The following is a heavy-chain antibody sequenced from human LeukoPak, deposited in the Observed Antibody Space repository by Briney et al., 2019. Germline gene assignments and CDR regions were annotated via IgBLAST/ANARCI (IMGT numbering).Heavy chain of an antibody. CDR2: IHYSGST. D-gene: IGHD3-10*01. CDR3: ARVLYGSGTYYLDY. V-gene: IGHV4-61*01. J-gene: IGHJ4*02. CDR1: GGSVSSGSNY. Sequence: SETLSLTCTVSGGSVSSGSNYWSWIRQPPGKGLEWIGYIHYSGSTSHNPALKSRVTISVDTSKNQFSLELSSVTAADTAVYYCARVLYGSGTYYLDYWGQGTLVTVSS.